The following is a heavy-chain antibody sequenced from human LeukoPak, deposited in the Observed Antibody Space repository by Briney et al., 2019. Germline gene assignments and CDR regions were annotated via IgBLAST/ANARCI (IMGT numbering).Heavy chain of an antibody. Sequence: PGGSLRLSCVVSGFTFSDYAMSWVRQAPGKGLEWVSGISGNGGSTYYADPVKGRFTISRDNSKNTLYVQMNSLRAEDTAIYYCALVTTDRPFDYWGQGTLVTVSS. V-gene: IGHV3-23*01. CDR2: ISGNGGST. CDR1: GFTFSDYA. D-gene: IGHD4-17*01. J-gene: IGHJ4*02. CDR3: ALVTTDRPFDY.